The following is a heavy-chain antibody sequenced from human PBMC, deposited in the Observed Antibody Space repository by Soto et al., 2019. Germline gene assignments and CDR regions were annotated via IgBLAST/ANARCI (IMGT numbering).Heavy chain of an antibody. CDR3: ARGPDYNNYPHPFDF. V-gene: IGHV3-30-3*01. Sequence: QVQLMESGGGVVQPGRSLRLSCAASGFSFSTYAAHWVRQAPGKGLEWMAVISYDGSNKFYADSVKGRFIISRDNSKNTVHMEMNSLRAEDTAVYYCARGPDYNNYPHPFDFWGQGTLVTVSS. D-gene: IGHD4-4*01. CDR1: GFSFSTYA. J-gene: IGHJ4*02. CDR2: ISYDGSNK.